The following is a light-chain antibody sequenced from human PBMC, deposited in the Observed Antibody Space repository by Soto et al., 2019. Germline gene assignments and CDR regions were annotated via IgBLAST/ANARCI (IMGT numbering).Light chain of an antibody. CDR3: SSYAGSNILYV. J-gene: IGLJ1*01. Sequence: QSALTQPPSASGSPGQSVTISCTGTSSDVGGYNYVSWYQQHAGKAPKLMIYEVNKRPSGVPDRFSGSKSDNTASLTVSGLQAEDEADYFCSSYAGSNILYVFGTGTKLTV. CDR1: SSDVGGYNY. CDR2: EVN. V-gene: IGLV2-8*01.